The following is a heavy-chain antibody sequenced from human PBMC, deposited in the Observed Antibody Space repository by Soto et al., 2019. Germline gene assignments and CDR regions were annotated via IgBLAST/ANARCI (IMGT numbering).Heavy chain of an antibody. Sequence: QVQLVQSGADVKKPGSSVKVSCKASGDTFSRSTISWVRQAPGQGIEWMGGIIPVLATTNYAQKFQGRLTITADESTTTAYMELSSLRSEDTAVYYCARLRSTSAERKMDVWGQGTTVTVSS. D-gene: IGHD6-6*01. CDR3: ARLRSTSAERKMDV. J-gene: IGHJ6*02. CDR2: IIPVLATT. CDR1: GDTFSRST. V-gene: IGHV1-69*01.